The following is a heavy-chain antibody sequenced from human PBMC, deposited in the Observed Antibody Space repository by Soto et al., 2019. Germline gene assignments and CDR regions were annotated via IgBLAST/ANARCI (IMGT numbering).Heavy chain of an antibody. CDR3: AKVSACVGGSCYLGWFDP. D-gene: IGHD2-15*01. J-gene: IGHJ5*02. Sequence: QVQLVESGGGVVQPGRSLRLSCAASGFSFSNYGMHWVRQAPGKGLEWVAVISYDGSNTTFADSLKGRFIISRDNSKNTLFLQINGLRAEDTAVYYCAKVSACVGGSCYLGWFDPWGQGTLVTVSS. V-gene: IGHV3-30*18. CDR2: ISYDGSNT. CDR1: GFSFSNYG.